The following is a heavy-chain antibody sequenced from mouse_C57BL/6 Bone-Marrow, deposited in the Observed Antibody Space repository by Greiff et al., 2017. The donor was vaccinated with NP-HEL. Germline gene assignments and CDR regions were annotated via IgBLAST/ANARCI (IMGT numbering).Heavy chain of an antibody. Sequence: EVQLVESEGGLVQPGSSMKLSCTASGFTFSDYYMAWVRQVPEKGLEWVANINYDGSSTYYLDSLKSRFIISRDNAKNILYLQMSSLKSEDTATYYCARREAPAYWGQGTLVTVSA. CDR2: INYDGSST. CDR1: GFTFSDYY. V-gene: IGHV5-16*02. CDR3: ARREAPAY. J-gene: IGHJ3*01.